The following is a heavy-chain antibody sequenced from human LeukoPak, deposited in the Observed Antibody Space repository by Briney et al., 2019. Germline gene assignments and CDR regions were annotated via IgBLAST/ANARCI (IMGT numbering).Heavy chain of an antibody. J-gene: IGHJ5*02. Sequence: ASVKVSCKASGYTFTGYYMHWVRQAPGQGLEWMGWINPNSGGTNYAQKFQGRVTMTRDTSISTAYMELSRLRSDDTAVYYYARRDYDILTGYPNWFDPWGQGTLVTVSS. CDR3: ARRDYDILTGYPNWFDP. V-gene: IGHV1-2*02. CDR2: INPNSGGT. CDR1: GYTFTGYY. D-gene: IGHD3-9*01.